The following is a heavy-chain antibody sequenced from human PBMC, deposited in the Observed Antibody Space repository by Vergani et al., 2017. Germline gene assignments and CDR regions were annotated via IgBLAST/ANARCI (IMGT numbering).Heavy chain of an antibody. Sequence: QVQLVQSGAEVKKPGASVKVSCKASGYTFTSYGISWVRQAPGQGLEWMGWISAYNGNTNYAQKLQGRVTMTPDTSTSTAYMELRSLRSDDTAVYYCARDVAYYYGSGSYYNTRPHDAFDIWGQGTMVTVSS. V-gene: IGHV1-18*01. CDR1: GYTFTSYG. D-gene: IGHD3-10*01. CDR3: ARDVAYYYGSGSYYNTRPHDAFDI. J-gene: IGHJ3*02. CDR2: ISAYNGNT.